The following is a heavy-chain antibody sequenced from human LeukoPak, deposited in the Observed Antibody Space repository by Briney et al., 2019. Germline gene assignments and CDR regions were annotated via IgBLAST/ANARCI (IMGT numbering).Heavy chain of an antibody. V-gene: IGHV3-49*03. D-gene: IGHD3-9*01. Sequence: GGSLRLSCTASGFTFGDYAMSWFRQAPGKGLEWVGFIRSKAYGGTTEYAASVKGRFTISRDDSKSIAYLQMNSLKTEDTAVYYCTRPDILTGYYGGGFDYWGQGTLVTVSS. CDR2: IRSKAYGGTT. J-gene: IGHJ4*02. CDR3: TRPDILTGYYGGGFDY. CDR1: GFTFGDYA.